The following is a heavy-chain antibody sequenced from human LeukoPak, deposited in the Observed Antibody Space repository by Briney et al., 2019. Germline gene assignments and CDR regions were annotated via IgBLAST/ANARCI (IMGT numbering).Heavy chain of an antibody. V-gene: IGHV3-74*01. CDR3: ARDIYFDY. Sequence: GGSLRLSCAASGFTFSSYWMHWVRQAPGKGLLWVSRINSDGSSTSYADSVKGRFTISRDNAKNTLYLQMNSLRAEDTAVYYCARDIYFDYWGQGTLVTVSS. CDR1: GFTFSSYW. CDR2: INSDGSST. J-gene: IGHJ4*02.